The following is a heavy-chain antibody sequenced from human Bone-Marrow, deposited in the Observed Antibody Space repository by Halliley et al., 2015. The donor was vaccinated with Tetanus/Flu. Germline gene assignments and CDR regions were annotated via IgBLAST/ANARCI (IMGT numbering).Heavy chain of an antibody. CDR1: GDTFSSYA. CDR2: IIPMIGAT. D-gene: IGHD2-8*01. Sequence: QLVQSGAEVKKPGSSVKVSCKTSGDTFSSYAFSWVRQATGQGLEWMGYIIPMIGATHYADRYQDRLTITADGSTTTAYMDLSSLASEDSAVYYCAGSPPVPGSNGRLFQKDYWGQGTLVTVSS. CDR3: AGSPPVPGSNGRLFQKDY. V-gene: IGHV1-69*13. J-gene: IGHJ4*02.